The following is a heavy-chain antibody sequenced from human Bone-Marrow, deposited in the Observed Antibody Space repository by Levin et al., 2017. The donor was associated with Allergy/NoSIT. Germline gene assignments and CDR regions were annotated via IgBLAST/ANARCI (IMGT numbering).Heavy chain of an antibody. D-gene: IGHD3-10*01. J-gene: IGHJ4*02. CDR2: IYPDDSDT. Sequence: KVSCQVSRDTFTNYWIGWVRQMPGTGLEWMGIIYPDDSDTKYKPSFQGHVTISADMSLHTVYLHWSSLPASDTAVYYCARLAGGAYNYFDFWGQGTPLIVSS. CDR1: RDTFTNYW. CDR3: ARLAGGAYNYFDF. V-gene: IGHV5-51*01.